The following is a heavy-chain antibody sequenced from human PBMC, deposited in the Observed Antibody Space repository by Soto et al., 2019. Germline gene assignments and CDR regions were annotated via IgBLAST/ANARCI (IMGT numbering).Heavy chain of an antibody. D-gene: IGHD4-17*01. CDR3: AKDRLGTGYLGYGDSPDAFDI. CDR1: GFTFSYYG. Sequence: GGSLRLSCEASGFTFSYYGLTWVRQAPGRGLEWVSSIGRRGDATFYADSVRGRFSISRDNSKNTVTLQMDRLRGEDTARYYCAKDRLGTGYLGYGDSPDAFDIWGQGTMVTVS. V-gene: IGHV3-23*01. J-gene: IGHJ3*02. CDR2: IGRRGDAT.